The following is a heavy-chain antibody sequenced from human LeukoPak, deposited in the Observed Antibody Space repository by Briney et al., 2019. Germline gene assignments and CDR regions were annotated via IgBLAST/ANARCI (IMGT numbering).Heavy chain of an antibody. CDR1: GFTFSSYA. V-gene: IGHV3-30*07. J-gene: IGHJ1*01. D-gene: IGHD5-24*01. CDR3: ARGDGYNDAEGLQH. CDR2: ISYDGSNK. Sequence: GGSLRLSCAASGFTFSSYAMHWVRQAPGKGLERVAVISYDGSNKYYADSVKGRFTITRDNSKKTLYLQMNSLRVEDTAVYYCARGDGYNDAEGLQHWGQGTLVTVS.